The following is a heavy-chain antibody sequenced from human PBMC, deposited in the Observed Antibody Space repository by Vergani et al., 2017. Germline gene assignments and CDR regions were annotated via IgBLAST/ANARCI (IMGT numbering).Heavy chain of an antibody. CDR2: INVGNGNT. CDR1: GYTFTSYA. CDR3: AREGFYDYVWGSYRLRGGYYFDY. J-gene: IGHJ4*02. V-gene: IGHV1-3*01. Sequence: QVQLVQSGAEVKKPGASVKVSCKASGYTFTSYAMHWVRQAPGQRLEWMGWINVGNGNTKYSQKFRGRVTITRDTSASTAYMELSSLRSEDTAVYYCAREGFYDYVWGSYRLRGGYYFDYWGQGTLVTVSS. D-gene: IGHD3-16*02.